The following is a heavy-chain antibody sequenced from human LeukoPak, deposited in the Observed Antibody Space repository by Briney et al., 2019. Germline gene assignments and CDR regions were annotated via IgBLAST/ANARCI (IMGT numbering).Heavy chain of an antibody. CDR3: AKDGRGVRGVTPFDY. V-gene: IGHV3-23*01. Sequence: GGSLRLSCAASGFTFSSYAMSWVRQAPGKGLEWVSAISGSGGSTYYADSVKGRFTISRDNSKNTLYLQMNSLRAEDTAVYYCAKDGRGVRGVTPFDYWGQGTLVTVSS. CDR2: ISGSGGST. CDR1: GFTFSSYA. D-gene: IGHD3-10*01. J-gene: IGHJ4*02.